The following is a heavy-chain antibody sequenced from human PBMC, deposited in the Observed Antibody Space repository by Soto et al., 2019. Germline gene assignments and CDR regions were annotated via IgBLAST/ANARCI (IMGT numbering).Heavy chain of an antibody. Sequence: GESLKISCKGSGYTFTNYWIGWVRQMPGKGLESMGIIYPGDSDTRYSPSFQGQVTISADKSISTAYLQWSSLKASDTAMYYCARTPNNYDSSGFYVYWGQGSLVTVSS. CDR1: GYTFTNYW. D-gene: IGHD3-22*01. CDR3: ARTPNNYDSSGFYVY. J-gene: IGHJ4*02. V-gene: IGHV5-51*01. CDR2: IYPGDSDT.